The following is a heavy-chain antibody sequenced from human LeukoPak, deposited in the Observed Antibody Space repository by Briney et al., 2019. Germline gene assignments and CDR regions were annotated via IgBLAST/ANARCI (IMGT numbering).Heavy chain of an antibody. CDR2: IYSGGST. CDR3: ARAKAAARPLGP. D-gene: IGHD6-6*01. CDR1: GFTVSSNY. J-gene: IGHJ5*02. V-gene: IGHV3-53*01. Sequence: GGSLRLSCAASGFTVSSNYMSWVRQAPGKGLEWVSVIYSGGSTYYADSVKGRFTISRDNSKNTLYLQMNSLRAEDTAVYYCARAKAAARPLGPWGQGTLVTVSS.